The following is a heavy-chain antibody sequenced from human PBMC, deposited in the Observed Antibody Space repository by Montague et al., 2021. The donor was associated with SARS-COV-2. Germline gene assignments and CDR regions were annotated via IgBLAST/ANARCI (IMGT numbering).Heavy chain of an antibody. Sequence: SLRLSCAASGFSFSSYAMHWVRQPPGKGLEWLAVVSFDGNDRYYAGSLRGRFTISRDNSKDTLYLQLTDLRSDDTGVYYCARVAQLLLGNPQNLFDPWGQGTLVTAST. CDR1: GFSFSSYA. CDR2: VSFDGNDR. J-gene: IGHJ5*02. CDR3: ARVAQLLLGNPQNLFDP. V-gene: IGHV3-30-3*01. D-gene: IGHD4-23*01.